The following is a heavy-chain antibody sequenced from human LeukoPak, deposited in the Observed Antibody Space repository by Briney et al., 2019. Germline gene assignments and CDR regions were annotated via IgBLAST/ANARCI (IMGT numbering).Heavy chain of an antibody. J-gene: IGHJ3*01. CDR2: ISSSSSTI. CDR1: GFTFSSYS. D-gene: IGHD1-26*01. V-gene: IGHV3-48*01. Sequence: PGGSLRLSCAASGFTFSSYSMNWVRQAPGKGLEWVSYISSSSSTIYYADSVKGRFTISRDNAKNSLYLQMNSLRAEDTAVYYCARWFLWELHFWGQGTMVTVSS. CDR3: ARWFLWELHF.